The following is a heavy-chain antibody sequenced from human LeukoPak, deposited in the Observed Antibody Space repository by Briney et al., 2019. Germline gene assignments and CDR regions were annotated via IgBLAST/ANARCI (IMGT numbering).Heavy chain of an antibody. CDR1: GFTFSSYG. CDR2: ISYDGSNK. V-gene: IGHV3-30*18. D-gene: IGHD2-15*01. Sequence: PGGSLRLSCAASGFTFSSYGMHWVRQAPGKGLEWVAVISYDGSNKYYADSVKGRFTISRDNSKNTLYLQMNSLRAEDTAVYYCAKDLIIVVVVAATDYYYGMDVWGQGTTVTVSS. J-gene: IGHJ6*02. CDR3: AKDLIIVVVVAATDYYYGMDV.